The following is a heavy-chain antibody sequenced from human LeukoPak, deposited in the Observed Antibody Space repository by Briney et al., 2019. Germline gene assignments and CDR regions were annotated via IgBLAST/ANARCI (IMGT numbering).Heavy chain of an antibody. D-gene: IGHD3-10*01. CDR3: ARALWFGEGPH. J-gene: IGHJ4*02. CDR1: GVTVSSNY. Sequence: GGSLRLSCAASGVTVSSNYMSWVRQAPGKGLEWVSVIYSGGSTYYADSVKGRFTISRDNSKNTLYLQMNSLRAEDTAVYYCARALWFGEGPHGGQGTLVTVSS. CDR2: IYSGGST. V-gene: IGHV3-66*01.